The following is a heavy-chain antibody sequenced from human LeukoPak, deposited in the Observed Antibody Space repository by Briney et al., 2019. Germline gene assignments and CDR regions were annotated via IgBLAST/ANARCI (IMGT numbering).Heavy chain of an antibody. V-gene: IGHV3-33*01. CDR2: TRFDGSIK. Sequence: PGGSLRLSCAVSGFIFSDYGFHWVRQAPGKGLDWVAVTRFDGSIKQYADSVKGRFTISRDDSKNTLYLQMNFLKSEDTAVYYCARWGGTRQYYFDYWGQGTLVTVSS. CDR3: ARWGGTRQYYFDY. CDR1: GFIFSDYG. D-gene: IGHD1-1*01. J-gene: IGHJ4*02.